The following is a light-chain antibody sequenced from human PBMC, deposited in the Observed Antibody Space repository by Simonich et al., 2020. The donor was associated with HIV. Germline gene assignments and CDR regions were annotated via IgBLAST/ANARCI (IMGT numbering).Light chain of an antibody. V-gene: IGLV1-51*01. CDR3: GTWDSSLSAL. Sequence: QSVLTQPPSVSAAPGQKVTISCSGSSSNIGNNYVSWSQHLPGTAPKLLIYDKNKRPSGIPDRFSGSKSGTSATLGITGLQTGDEADYYCGTWDSSLSALFGGGTKLTVL. CDR2: DKN. CDR1: SSNIGNNY. J-gene: IGLJ2*01.